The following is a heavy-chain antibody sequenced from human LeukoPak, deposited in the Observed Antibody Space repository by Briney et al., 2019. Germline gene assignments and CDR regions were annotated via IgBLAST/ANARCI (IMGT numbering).Heavy chain of an antibody. CDR1: GYTFTGYY. J-gene: IGHJ4*02. CDR2: INPNSGGT. V-gene: IGHV1-2*02. Sequence: ASVKVSCKASGYTFTGYYMHWVRQAPGQGLEWMGWINPNSGGTNYAQKFQGRVTMTRDTSISTAYMELSRLRSDDTAVYYCARDNLFGRSYQPGHQAHDYWGQGTLVTVSS. CDR3: ARDNLFGRSYQPGHQAHDY. D-gene: IGHD1-26*01.